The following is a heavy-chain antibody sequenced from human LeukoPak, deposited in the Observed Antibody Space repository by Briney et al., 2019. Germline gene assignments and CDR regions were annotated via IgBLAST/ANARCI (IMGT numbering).Heavy chain of an antibody. CDR3: ARRRTSYDYGDYEADAFDI. Sequence: PGGSLRLSCAGSGFTFQNYWMTWVRQAPEKGLEWVATIQADGSEKFHVDSVKGRFTISRDNANNSLHLQMNSLRVDDTAVYYCARRRTSYDYGDYEADAFDIWGQGTMVTVSS. CDR2: IQADGSEK. CDR1: GFTFQNYW. J-gene: IGHJ3*02. D-gene: IGHD4-17*01. V-gene: IGHV3-7*01.